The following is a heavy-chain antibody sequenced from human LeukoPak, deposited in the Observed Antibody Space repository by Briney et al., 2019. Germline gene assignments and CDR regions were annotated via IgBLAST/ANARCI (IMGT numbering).Heavy chain of an antibody. Sequence: GESLKTSCKDSGYSFTSYWIGWVRQMPGKGLEWMGIIYAGDSDTRYSPSFQDQVIISVDKSISTAYLQWRSLKASDSAMFYCTRALGYCSGGSCLNAFDIWGQGTMVSVSS. D-gene: IGHD2-15*01. V-gene: IGHV5-51*01. CDR1: GYSFTSYW. CDR2: IYAGDSDT. J-gene: IGHJ3*02. CDR3: TRALGYCSGGSCLNAFDI.